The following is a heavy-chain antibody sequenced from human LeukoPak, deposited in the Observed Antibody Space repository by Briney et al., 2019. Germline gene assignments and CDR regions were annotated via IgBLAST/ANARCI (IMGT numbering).Heavy chain of an antibody. CDR2: ISYDGGNK. J-gene: IGHJ4*02. CDR3: AKEGQTPYSSKFSFDY. V-gene: IGHV3-30-3*01. CDR1: GFTFSSYA. Sequence: GGSLRLSCAASGFTFSSYAMHWVRQAPGKGLEWVAAISYDGGNKYYADSVKGRFTISRDNSKNTLYLPMNSLRAEDTAVYYCAKEGQTPYSSKFSFDYWGQGTLVTVSS. D-gene: IGHD6-13*01.